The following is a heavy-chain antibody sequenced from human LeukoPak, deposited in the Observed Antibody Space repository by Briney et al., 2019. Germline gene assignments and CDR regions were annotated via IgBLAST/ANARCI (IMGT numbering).Heavy chain of an antibody. Sequence: SVKVSCKASGGTFSSYAISWVRQAPGQGLEWMGGIIPIFGTVNYAQKFQGRVTITTDESTSTAYMELSSLRSEDTAVYYCAGGKKAEQQLYYYYMDVWGKGTTVTVSS. CDR1: GGTFSSYA. J-gene: IGHJ6*03. D-gene: IGHD6-13*01. CDR2: IIPIFGTV. CDR3: AGGKKAEQQLYYYYMDV. V-gene: IGHV1-69*05.